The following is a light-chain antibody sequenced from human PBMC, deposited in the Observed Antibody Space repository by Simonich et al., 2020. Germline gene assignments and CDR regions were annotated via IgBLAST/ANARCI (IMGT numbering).Light chain of an antibody. Sequence: DIQLTQSPSFLSASVGERVTITCRASHGISSYLTWYQQKPGKAPKLLIYAASTLQSWVLSMFSGSVSGTELTLTISSLQPEDFATYYCQQLNSYPITFGQGTRLEIK. CDR1: HGISSY. CDR2: AAS. V-gene: IGKV1-9*01. J-gene: IGKJ5*01. CDR3: QQLNSYPIT.